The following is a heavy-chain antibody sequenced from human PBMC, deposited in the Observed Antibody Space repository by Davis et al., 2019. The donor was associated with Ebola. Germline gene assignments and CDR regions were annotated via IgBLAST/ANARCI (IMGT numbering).Heavy chain of an antibody. CDR3: ARGVAQGYCSGTSCSTHFFDY. J-gene: IGHJ4*02. CDR2: IYNSGST. D-gene: IGHD2-2*01. CDR1: GASIRTYY. V-gene: IGHV4-59*01. Sequence: SQTLSLTCNVSGASIRTYYWSWVRQPPGKGLEWIGYIYNSGSTNYNPSLRSRVTISADPSKNQFSLKLSSVTAADAAVYYCARGVAQGYCSGTSCSTHFFDYWGQGTLVTVSS.